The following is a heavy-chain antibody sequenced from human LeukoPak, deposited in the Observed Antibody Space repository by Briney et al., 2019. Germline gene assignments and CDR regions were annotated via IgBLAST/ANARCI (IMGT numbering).Heavy chain of an antibody. CDR1: GFTFRKYN. CDR2: ISSDSRYI. J-gene: IGHJ6*03. V-gene: IGHV3-21*04. Sequence: GGSLRLSCAPSGFTFRKYNMNWVRQAPGRGLDWVSSISSDSRYILYPDSLKGRYTISRDNAKNSLYLQMNSLRAEDMALYYCAKDKGRYYYYYMDVWGKGTTVTVSS. CDR3: AKDKGRYYYYYMDV.